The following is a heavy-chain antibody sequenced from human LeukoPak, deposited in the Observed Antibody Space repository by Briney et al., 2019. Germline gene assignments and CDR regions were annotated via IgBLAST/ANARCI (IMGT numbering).Heavy chain of an antibody. CDR1: GFIFSSYS. CDR2: ITGSGGNT. V-gene: IGHV3-23*01. CDR3: AKALGGSGSYRNWFDP. Sequence: GGSLRLSCAASGFIFSSYSMSWVRQAPGKGLEWVSVITGSGGNTYYADSVKGRFTISRDNSKNTLFLQMNSLRAEDTAVYYCAKALGGSGSYRNWFDPWGQGTLVTVSS. J-gene: IGHJ5*02. D-gene: IGHD1-26*01.